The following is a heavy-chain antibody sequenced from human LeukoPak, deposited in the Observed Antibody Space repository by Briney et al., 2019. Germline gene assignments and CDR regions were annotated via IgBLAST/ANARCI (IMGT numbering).Heavy chain of an antibody. CDR3: ATERFGVDAAMVMYAFDI. J-gene: IGHJ3*02. Sequence: GASVKVSCKVSGYTLTELSMHWVRQAPGKGLEWMGGFDPEDGETIYAQKFQGRVTMTEDTSTDTAYMELSSLRSEDTAVYYCATERFGVDAAMVMYAFDIWGQGTMVTVSS. D-gene: IGHD5-18*01. V-gene: IGHV1-24*01. CDR2: FDPEDGET. CDR1: GYTLTELS.